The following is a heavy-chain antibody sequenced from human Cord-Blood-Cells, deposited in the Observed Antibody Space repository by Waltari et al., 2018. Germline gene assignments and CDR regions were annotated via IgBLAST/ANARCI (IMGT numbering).Heavy chain of an antibody. D-gene: IGHD5-12*01. CDR2: INPIFCTS. J-gene: IGHJ3*02. CDR3: ARAERTSGYGLNDAFDI. V-gene: IGHV1-69*01. CDR1: GGTFSSYA. Sequence: VQLVQSGAEVKKPGSSVKVSCKASGGTFSSYAISWVRQAPGQGLEWMGGINPIFCTSNYAQKCQGRVTMTADEYTSTAYMELSSLRSEDTAVYYCARAERTSGYGLNDAFDIWGQGTMVTVSS.